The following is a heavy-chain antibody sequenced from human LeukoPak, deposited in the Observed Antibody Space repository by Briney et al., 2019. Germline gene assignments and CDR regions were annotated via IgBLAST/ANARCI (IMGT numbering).Heavy chain of an antibody. V-gene: IGHV5-51*01. CDR3: DV. CDR1: GSSFTSCW. Sequence: GESLKISCKSSGSSFTSCWIGWVRQMPGKGLEWMGIIYPDDSDTRYSPSFEGQVIISVDKSISTAYLQWSSLKASDTATYYMDVWGKGTTVTVSS. J-gene: IGHJ6*04. CDR2: IYPDDSDT.